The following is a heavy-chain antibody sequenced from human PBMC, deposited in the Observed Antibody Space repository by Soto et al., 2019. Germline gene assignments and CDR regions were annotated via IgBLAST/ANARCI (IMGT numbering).Heavy chain of an antibody. CDR2: ITPMFGKS. D-gene: IGHD3-10*01. CDR3: ATQRAVRGVTISFDY. J-gene: IGHJ4*02. Sequence: QVQLVQSGPEVKKPGSSVKVSCKASGGTFSRYAINWVRQAPGQGLEWMGGITPMFGKSNYAQKFQGRVTITADESTSTGYMELRSLRSDDTAVYYCATQRAVRGVTISFDYWGQGTLVTVSS. V-gene: IGHV1-69*01. CDR1: GGTFSRYA.